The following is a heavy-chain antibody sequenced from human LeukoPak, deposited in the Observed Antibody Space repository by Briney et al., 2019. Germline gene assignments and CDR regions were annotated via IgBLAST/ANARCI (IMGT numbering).Heavy chain of an antibody. D-gene: IGHD3-10*01. CDR2: IDSSGGYM. CDR1: GFTFNTYS. J-gene: IGHJ4*02. V-gene: IGHV3-21*06. CDR3: AKLAKYFYGSETYYFFEH. Sequence: PGGSLRLSCEASGFTFNTYSMNWARQAPGKGLEWVSSIDSSGGYMFYADSVKGRFIISRDNAKDSLYLQMNSLRVEDTAVYYCAKLAKYFYGSETYYFFEHWGQGTPVTASS.